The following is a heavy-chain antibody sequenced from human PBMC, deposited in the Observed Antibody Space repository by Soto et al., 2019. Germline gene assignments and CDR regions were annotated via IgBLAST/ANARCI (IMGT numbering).Heavy chain of an antibody. V-gene: IGHV3-66*01. Sequence: PGGSLRLSCAVSGLTVSDNYMTWVRQAPGKGLEWVSVIYSDGGTSYADSVQGRFTVSRDKSKNTLYLQMNSLRAEDTAVYYCAKDWGSSTFYYYYGMDVWGQGTTVTVS. CDR2: IYSDGGT. D-gene: IGHD6-13*01. CDR1: GLTVSDNY. CDR3: AKDWGSSTFYYYYGMDV. J-gene: IGHJ6*02.